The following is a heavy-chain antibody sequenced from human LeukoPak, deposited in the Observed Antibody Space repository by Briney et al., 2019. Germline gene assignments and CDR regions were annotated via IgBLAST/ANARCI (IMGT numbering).Heavy chain of an antibody. D-gene: IGHD3-10*01. J-gene: IGHJ4*02. CDR2: ISAYNGHT. CDR3: ARGSYLDY. Sequence: GASVKVSCKASGFTFSSYGISWVRQAPGQGLEWMGWISAYNGHTNYAQNLQGRVTMTTDTSTRTAYMELRSLRSDDTAVYYCARGSYLDYWGQGTLVTVSS. CDR1: GFTFSSYG. V-gene: IGHV1-18*01.